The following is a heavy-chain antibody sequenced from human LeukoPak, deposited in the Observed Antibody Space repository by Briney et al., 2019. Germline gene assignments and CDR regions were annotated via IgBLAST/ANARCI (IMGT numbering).Heavy chain of an antibody. D-gene: IGHD2-21*02. CDR1: GFTFSSYA. CDR3: ARENIVVVTAIRDAFDI. J-gene: IGHJ3*02. CDR2: ISGSGDST. V-gene: IGHV3-23*01. Sequence: PGGSLRLSCAASGFTFSSYAMSWVRQAPGKGLEWVSAISGSGDSTNYADSVKGRFTISRDNAKNSLCLQMNSLRDEDTAVYYCARENIVVVTAIRDAFDIWGQGTMVTVSS.